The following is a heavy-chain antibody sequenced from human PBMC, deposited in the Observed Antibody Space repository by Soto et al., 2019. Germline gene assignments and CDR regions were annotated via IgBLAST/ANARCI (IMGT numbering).Heavy chain of an antibody. CDR2: ISYDGSNK. V-gene: IGHV3-30*18. D-gene: IGHD3-10*01. CDR1: GFTFSSYG. Sequence: GGSLRLSCAASGFTFSSYGMHWVRQAPGKGLEWVAVISYDGSNKYYADSVKGRFTISRDNSKNTLYLQMNSLRAEDTAVYYCAKNYGSGSYSDYYYYYGMDVWGQGTTVTSP. CDR3: AKNYGSGSYSDYYYYYGMDV. J-gene: IGHJ6*02.